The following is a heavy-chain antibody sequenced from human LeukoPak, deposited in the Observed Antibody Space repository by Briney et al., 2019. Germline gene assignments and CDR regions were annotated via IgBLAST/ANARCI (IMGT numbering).Heavy chain of an antibody. Sequence: SETLSLTCAVYGGSFSGYYWSWIRQPPGKGLEWIGEINHSGSTNYNPSLKSRVTISVDTSKNQFSLKLSSVTAADTAVYYCARGPRAGAIGFDYWGQGTLLTVSS. V-gene: IGHV4-34*01. CDR2: INHSGST. CDR3: ARGPRAGAIGFDY. CDR1: GGSFSGYY. D-gene: IGHD1-26*01. J-gene: IGHJ4*02.